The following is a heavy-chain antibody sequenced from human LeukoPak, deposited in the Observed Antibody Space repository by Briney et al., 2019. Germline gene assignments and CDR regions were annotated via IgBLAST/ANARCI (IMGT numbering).Heavy chain of an antibody. V-gene: IGHV3-21*01. CDR2: ISSSSSYI. CDR3: ARDRVGADDY. D-gene: IGHD1-26*01. J-gene: IGHJ4*02. Sequence: GGSLRLSCAASGFTFSSYSMTWVRQAPGKGLEWVSSISSSSSYIYYADSVKGRFTISRDNAKNSLYLQMNSLRAEDTAVYYCARDRVGADDYWGQGTLVTVSS. CDR1: GFTFSSYS.